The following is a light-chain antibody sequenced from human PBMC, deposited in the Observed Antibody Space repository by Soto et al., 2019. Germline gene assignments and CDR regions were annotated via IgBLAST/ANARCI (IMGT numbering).Light chain of an antibody. CDR2: AAS. Sequence: DIQMTPSPSSLFASVGGRVNIPCRASQGIGIYLGWYQQKPGKAPKRLIYAASSLQSGVPSRFSGSGSGTEFTLTISSLQPEDFATYYCLQHHLYPFTFGPGTKVDIK. V-gene: IGKV1-17*01. CDR1: QGIGIY. CDR3: LQHHLYPFT. J-gene: IGKJ3*01.